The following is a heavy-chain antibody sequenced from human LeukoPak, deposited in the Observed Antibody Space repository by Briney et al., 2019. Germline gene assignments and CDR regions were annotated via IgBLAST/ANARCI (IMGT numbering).Heavy chain of an antibody. V-gene: IGHV3-73*01. CDR3: TRHVGVLAAPFDY. Sequence: HPGGSLRLSCAAYGFTLSGSAMHSVRQASGKGLEWVGRIRTRANSYATAYAASVKGRFIISRGDSKNTAYLQMHSLKTEDTAVYYCTRHVGVLAAPFDYWGQGTLVTVSS. CDR2: IRTRANSYAT. D-gene: IGHD2-15*01. CDR1: GFTLSGSA. J-gene: IGHJ4*02.